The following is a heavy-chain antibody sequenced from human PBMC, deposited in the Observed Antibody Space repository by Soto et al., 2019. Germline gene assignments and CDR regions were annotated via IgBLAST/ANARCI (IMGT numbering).Heavy chain of an antibody. V-gene: IGHV4-59*08. J-gene: IGHJ4*02. CDR1: GDSSNKYQ. D-gene: IGHD3-22*01. Sequence: PLETLSLTCTVSGDSSNKYQWSWVRQPPGKGLEWIGCFYFSTNYNPALNSRVTISVDRSKNHFSLKLTSVTAADTAVYFCARSNTRYSSPDYWGQGTLVTVSS. CDR2: FYFST. CDR3: ARSNTRYSSPDY.